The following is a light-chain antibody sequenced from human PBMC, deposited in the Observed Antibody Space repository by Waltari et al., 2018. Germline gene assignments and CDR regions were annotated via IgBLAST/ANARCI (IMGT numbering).Light chain of an antibody. Sequence: SYELTQPPSVSVSPGQTARLTCSGDELAKQYSYWYQQKPGQAPVLVIYKDTERPSGIPERFSGSTSGTTVTLTISGAQAEDEADYYCQSADSSGTYVVLGGGTKLTVL. CDR1: ELAKQY. CDR2: KDT. J-gene: IGLJ2*01. V-gene: IGLV3-25*03. CDR3: QSADSSGTYVV.